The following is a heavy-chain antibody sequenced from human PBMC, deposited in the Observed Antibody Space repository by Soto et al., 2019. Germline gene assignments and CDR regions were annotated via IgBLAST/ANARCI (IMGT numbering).Heavy chain of an antibody. CDR3: ARHKGYCSSTSCYGMDV. CDR1: GYSFSTYC. Sequence: GESLEIYCKGAGYSFSTYCIVWVRQMPGKGLEWMGAIYPGDSDTRYSPSFRGQVTISADKSINTAYLQWSSLKASDTAMYYCARHKGYCSSTSCYGMDVWGQGATVTVYS. CDR2: IYPGDSDT. J-gene: IGHJ6*02. V-gene: IGHV5-51*01. D-gene: IGHD2-2*01.